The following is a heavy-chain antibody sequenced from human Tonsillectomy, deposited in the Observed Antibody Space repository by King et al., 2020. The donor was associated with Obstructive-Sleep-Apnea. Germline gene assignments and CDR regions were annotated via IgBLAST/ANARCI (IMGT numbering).Heavy chain of an antibody. CDR1: GYSLTELS. Sequence: VQLVQSGAEVKKPGASVKVSCKVSGYSLTELSMHWVRQAPGKGLEWLGGFDPQDGETFYARKFQGRFTMTEDTSTDTAYMELSSLRSEDTALYYCATSPAYGSGSYYENWGQGTLVTVSS. J-gene: IGHJ4*02. CDR2: FDPQDGET. V-gene: IGHV1-24*01. D-gene: IGHD3-10*01. CDR3: ATSPAYGSGSYYEN.